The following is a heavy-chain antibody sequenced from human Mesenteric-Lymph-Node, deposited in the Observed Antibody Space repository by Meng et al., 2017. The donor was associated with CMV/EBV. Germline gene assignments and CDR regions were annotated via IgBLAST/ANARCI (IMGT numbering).Heavy chain of an antibody. Sequence: GGSLRLSCAASGFIFSSYDMHWVRQATGKGLEWVSAIGTAGDTYYAGSVKGRVTISRENAKNSLYLQMNSLRAEDTAVYYCAKGPRGGVSGIAGDYWGQGTLVTVSS. V-gene: IGHV3-13*01. D-gene: IGHD3-16*01. J-gene: IGHJ4*02. CDR3: AKGPRGGVSGIAGDY. CDR1: GFIFSSYD. CDR2: IGTAGDT.